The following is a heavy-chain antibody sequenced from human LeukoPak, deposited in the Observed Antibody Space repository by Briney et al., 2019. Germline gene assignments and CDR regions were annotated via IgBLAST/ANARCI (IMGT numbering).Heavy chain of an antibody. D-gene: IGHD3-22*01. CDR1: GGTFSSYA. CDR3: ASGYDSSGYYYESGFFDI. V-gene: IGHV1-69*13. Sequence: SVKVSCKASGGTFSSYAISWVRQAPGQGLEWMGGIIPIFGTANYAQKFQGRVTITADESTSTAYMELSSLRSEDTAVYYCASGYDSSGYYYESGFFDIWGQGTMVTVSS. CDR2: IIPIFGTA. J-gene: IGHJ3*02.